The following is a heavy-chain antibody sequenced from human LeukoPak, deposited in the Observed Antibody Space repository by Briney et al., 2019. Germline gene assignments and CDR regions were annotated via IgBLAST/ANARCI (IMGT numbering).Heavy chain of an antibody. V-gene: IGHV3-23*01. Sequence: GGSLGLSCAASGFTFSSYAMSWVRQAPGKGLEWVSAIRGSGGSTYYADSVKGRFTISRDNSKNTLYLQMNSLRAEDTAVYYCAKEGEYGSPQYYFDYWGQGTLVTVSS. J-gene: IGHJ4*02. D-gene: IGHD6-6*01. CDR2: IRGSGGST. CDR3: AKEGEYGSPQYYFDY. CDR1: GFTFSSYA.